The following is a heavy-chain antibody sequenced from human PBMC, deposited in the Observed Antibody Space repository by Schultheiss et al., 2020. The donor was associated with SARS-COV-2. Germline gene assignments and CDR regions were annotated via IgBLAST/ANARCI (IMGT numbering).Heavy chain of an antibody. J-gene: IGHJ6*02. V-gene: IGHV4-34*01. CDR2: IIHSGST. Sequence: SQTLSLTCAVYGGSFCGYYWSWIRQPPGKGLEWIGEIIHSGSTNYNPYLKSRVTISVDTSKNQFSLKLSSVTAADTAVYYCARGVRLEWLLHYYYYYGKDDWGQGATVTVSS. CDR3: ARGVRLEWLLHYYYYYGKDD. CDR1: GGSFCGYY. D-gene: IGHD3-3*01.